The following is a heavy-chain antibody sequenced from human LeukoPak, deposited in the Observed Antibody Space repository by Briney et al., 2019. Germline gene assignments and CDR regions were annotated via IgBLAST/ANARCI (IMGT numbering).Heavy chain of an antibody. Sequence: GGSLRLSCAASGFTFSHYAMSWVRQPPGKGLEWVSLISGSGGSTNYADYVKGRFSISRDNSKNTVYLQMKSLRADDTALYYCARAPGYCSGGSCYDYWGQGTLVTVSS. CDR3: ARAPGYCSGGSCYDY. J-gene: IGHJ4*02. CDR1: GFTFSHYA. CDR2: ISGSGGST. D-gene: IGHD2-15*01. V-gene: IGHV3-23*01.